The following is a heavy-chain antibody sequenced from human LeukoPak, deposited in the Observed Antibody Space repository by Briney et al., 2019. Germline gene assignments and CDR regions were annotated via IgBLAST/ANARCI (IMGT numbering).Heavy chain of an antibody. J-gene: IGHJ3*02. Sequence: GGSLRLSCAASGFTFSSYEFNWVRQAPGKGLEWVSYISSSGSTIYYGDSVKGRFTISRDNAKNSLYLQMNSLRAEDTAVYYCAGDFRSILRAFDIWGQGTMVTVSS. CDR2: ISSSGSTI. CDR3: AGDFRSILRAFDI. V-gene: IGHV3-48*03. D-gene: IGHD3-3*01. CDR1: GFTFSSYE.